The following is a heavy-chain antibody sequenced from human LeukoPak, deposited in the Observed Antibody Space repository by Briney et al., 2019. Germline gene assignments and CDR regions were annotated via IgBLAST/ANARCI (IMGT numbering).Heavy chain of an antibody. D-gene: IGHD5-12*01. J-gene: IGHJ4*02. CDR1: GDSISSSTYY. V-gene: IGHV4-39*01. Sequence: PSETLSLTCTVSGDSISSSTYYWAWIRQPPGEGLEWIGRIYYTGRTHYIPTLKGRVTISLDPSQNQFSLKMTAVNAAATAVIFWATPAAGGSLEYWGQGTLVTVSS. CDR3: ATPAAGGSLEY. CDR2: IYYTGRT.